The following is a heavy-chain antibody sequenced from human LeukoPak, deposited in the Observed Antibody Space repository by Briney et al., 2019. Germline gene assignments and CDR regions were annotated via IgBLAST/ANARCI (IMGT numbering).Heavy chain of an antibody. Sequence: GGSLRLSCAASGFTFSSYAMSWVRQAPGKGLEWVSAISGSGGSTYYADSVKGRSTISRDNSKNTLYLQMNSLRAEDTAVYYCAKMAGGYSYGPIDYWGQGTLVTVSS. D-gene: IGHD5-18*01. CDR1: GFTFSSYA. V-gene: IGHV3-23*01. CDR3: AKMAGGYSYGPIDY. CDR2: ISGSGGST. J-gene: IGHJ4*02.